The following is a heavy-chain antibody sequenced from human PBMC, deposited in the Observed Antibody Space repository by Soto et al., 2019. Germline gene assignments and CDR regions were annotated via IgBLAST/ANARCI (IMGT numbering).Heavy chain of an antibody. J-gene: IGHJ6*02. D-gene: IGHD3-22*01. CDR1: GFTFSSYG. V-gene: IGHV3-30*18. CDR2: ISYDGSNK. CDR3: AKTYYYDSSGYRGYYYYGMDV. Sequence: PGGSLRLSCAASGFTFSSYGMHWVRQAPGKGLEWVAVISYDGSNKYYADSVKGRFTISRDNSKNTLYLQMNSLRAEDTAVYYCAKTYYYDSSGYRGYYYYGMDVWGQGTTVTVSS.